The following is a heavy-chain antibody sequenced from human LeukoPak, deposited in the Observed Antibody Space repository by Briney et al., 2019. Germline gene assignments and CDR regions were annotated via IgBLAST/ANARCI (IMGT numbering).Heavy chain of an antibody. CDR2: IKQDGSEK. J-gene: IGHJ6*02. CDR3: ARFRYASTWPYGVDV. D-gene: IGHD6-13*01. Sequence: PGGSLRLSCVASGFSFNNYRMTWVRQAPGKGLEWVANIKQDGSEKQYVDSVKGRFAISRDNAKNSLYLQMNSLRAEDTAVYYCARFRYASTWPYGVDVWGQGTTVTVSS. V-gene: IGHV3-7*03. CDR1: GFSFNNYR.